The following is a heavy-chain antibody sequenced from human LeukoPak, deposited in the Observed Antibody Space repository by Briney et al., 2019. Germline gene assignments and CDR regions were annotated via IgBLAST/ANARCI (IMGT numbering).Heavy chain of an antibody. D-gene: IGHD2-2*01. CDR1: GGSFSGYY. Sequence: SETLSLTCAVYGGSFSGYYWSWIRQPPGKGLEWIGEINHSGSTNYNPSLKSRVTISVDTSKNQFSVKLSSVTAADTAVYYCARGDIVVVPAAMGNWFDPWGQGTLVTVSS. V-gene: IGHV4-34*01. J-gene: IGHJ5*02. CDR2: INHSGST. CDR3: ARGDIVVVPAAMGNWFDP.